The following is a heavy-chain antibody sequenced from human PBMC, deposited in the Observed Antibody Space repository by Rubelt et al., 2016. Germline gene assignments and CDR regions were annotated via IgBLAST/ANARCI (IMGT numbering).Heavy chain of an antibody. D-gene: IGHD3-22*01. CDR1: GYTFTSYY. CDR3: ARANSGSGYFGIDY. Sequence: QVQLVQSGAEVKKPGASVKVSCTASGYTFTSYYMHWVRQAPGQGLAWMGIINPSGGSTGDAQKFQGRLTMTRDTSTSTVYMELSSLRSEDTAVYYCARANSGSGYFGIDYWGQGTLVTVSS. CDR2: INPSGGST. J-gene: IGHJ4*02. V-gene: IGHV1-46*01.